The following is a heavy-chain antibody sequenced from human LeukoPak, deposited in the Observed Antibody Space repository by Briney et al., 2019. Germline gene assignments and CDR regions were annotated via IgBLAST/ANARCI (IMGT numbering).Heavy chain of an antibody. V-gene: IGHV4-34*01. CDR1: GGSFSGYY. CDR3: ARLPVGGYYYMDV. J-gene: IGHJ6*03. D-gene: IGHD2-2*01. CDR2: INHSGST. Sequence: SETLSLTCAVYGGSFSGYYWSWIRQPPGKGLEWIGEINHSGSTNYNPSLKSRVTISVDTSKNQFSLKLSSVTAADTAVYYCARLPVGGYYYMDVWGKGTTVTVSS.